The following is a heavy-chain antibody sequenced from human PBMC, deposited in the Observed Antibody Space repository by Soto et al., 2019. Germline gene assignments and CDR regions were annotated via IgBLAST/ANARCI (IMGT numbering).Heavy chain of an antibody. D-gene: IGHD7-27*01. CDR2: LNPNGTFT. CDR3: ARVVSSTTYWGLFYN. Sequence: EVQLVESGGGLVQPGGSLRLSCAGSGFTFSGYWMHWVRQAPGKGPVWVSRLNPNGTFTTNADSVKGRFTISRDNAKNTVYLQSNSLRADDTAVYYCARVVSSTTYWGLFYNWGQGTLVTVSS. CDR1: GFTFSGYW. J-gene: IGHJ4*02. V-gene: IGHV3-74*01.